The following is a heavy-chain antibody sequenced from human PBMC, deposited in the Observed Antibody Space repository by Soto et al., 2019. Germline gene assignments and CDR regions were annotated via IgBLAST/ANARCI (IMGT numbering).Heavy chain of an antibody. Sequence: QVTLKESGPVLVKPTETLTLTCTVSGFSLSNARMGVSWIRQPPGKALEWLAHIFSNDEKSYSTSLKSRLTISKDTSKSQVVLTMTNMDPVDTATYYCAFTYDYGWGTYLLYYYWGQGTLVTVSS. D-gene: IGHD3-16*01. V-gene: IGHV2-26*01. CDR1: GFSLSNARMG. CDR3: AFTYDYGWGTYLLYYY. CDR2: IFSNDEK. J-gene: IGHJ4*02.